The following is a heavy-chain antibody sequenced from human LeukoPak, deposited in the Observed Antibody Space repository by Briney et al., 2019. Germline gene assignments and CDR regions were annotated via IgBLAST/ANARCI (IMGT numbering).Heavy chain of an antibody. CDR2: MSSSSRTK. Sequence: PGGSLRLSCAASGFTFSTYSMNWVRKAPGKGLEWVSYMSSSSRTKYYADSVRGRFTISRDNAKNSLYLQINSLRADDTAVYYCVRGPAASLPHYYYYYMDVWGKGTTVTVSS. J-gene: IGHJ6*03. D-gene: IGHD6-25*01. CDR3: VRGPAASLPHYYYYYMDV. V-gene: IGHV3-48*01. CDR1: GFTFSTYS.